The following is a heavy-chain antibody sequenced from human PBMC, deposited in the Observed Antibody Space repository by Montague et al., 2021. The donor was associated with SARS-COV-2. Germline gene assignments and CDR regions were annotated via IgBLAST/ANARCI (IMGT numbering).Heavy chain of an antibody. Sequence: SETLSLTCTVSGASISSRSYYWGWIRQPPGKGLEWIGFKYYSGSTYYNPTLKSRVTISVDTSKNQFSLKLSSVTAADTAVYYCATITSSITIFGVVQGYYLDDWGQGTLVTVSS. CDR2: KYYSGST. V-gene: IGHV4-39*01. J-gene: IGHJ4*02. CDR3: ATITSSITIFGVVQGYYLDD. CDR1: GASISSRSYY. D-gene: IGHD3-3*01.